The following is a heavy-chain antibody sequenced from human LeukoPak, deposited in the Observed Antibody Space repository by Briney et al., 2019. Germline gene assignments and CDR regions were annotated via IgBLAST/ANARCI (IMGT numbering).Heavy chain of an antibody. CDR3: AKGFRYCSGGSCYSDYYYMDV. CDR1: GFTFDDYT. V-gene: IGHV3-43*01. J-gene: IGHJ6*03. CDR2: ISWDGGST. Sequence: GGSLRLSCAASGFTFDDYTMHWVRQAPGKGLEWVSLISWDGGSTYYADSVKGRFTTSRDNSKNSLYLQMNSLRTEDTALYYCAKGFRYCSGGSCYSDYYYMDVWGKGTTVTVSS. D-gene: IGHD2-15*01.